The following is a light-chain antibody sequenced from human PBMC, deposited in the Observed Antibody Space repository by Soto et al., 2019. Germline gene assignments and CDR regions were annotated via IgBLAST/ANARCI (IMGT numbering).Light chain of an antibody. CDR2: GVY. CDR1: QSVSSN. V-gene: IGKV3D-15*01. Sequence: EIVVTHCPTILSVSPGERATRSCRASQSVSSNLAWYQQKPGQAPRLLIYGVYTRAPGIPARFSGSGSGTEFTLTISSLQSEDFAVYYCQQYHSWPPRTFGQGTKVDIK. CDR3: QQYHSWPPRT. J-gene: IGKJ1*01.